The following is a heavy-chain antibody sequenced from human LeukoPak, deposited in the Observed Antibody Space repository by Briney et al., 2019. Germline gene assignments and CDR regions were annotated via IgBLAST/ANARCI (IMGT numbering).Heavy chain of an antibody. J-gene: IGHJ5*02. CDR3: ARDNDPDYSSSPGWFDP. D-gene: IGHD6-6*01. CDR1: ELHFSSYA. Sequence: PGGSLRLSCGAPELHFSSYAMNWFRQAPGKGVEWVAVISSDGSNKFYADCVERRLTVYRDNSKNTLFLLMKSLRTEDTAVYYCARDNDPDYSSSPGWFDPWGQGTLVTVSS. V-gene: IGHV3-30*17. CDR2: ISSDGSNK.